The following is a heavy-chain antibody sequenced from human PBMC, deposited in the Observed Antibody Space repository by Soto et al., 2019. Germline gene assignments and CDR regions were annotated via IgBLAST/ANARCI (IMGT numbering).Heavy chain of an antibody. J-gene: IGHJ6*02. CDR2: ISYDGSNK. D-gene: IGHD3-10*01. V-gene: IGHV3-30*18. Sequence: QVQLVESGGGVVQPGRSLRLSCAASGFTFSSYGMHWVRQAPGKGLEWVAVISYDGSNKYYADSVKGRFTISRDNSKNTLYLQMNSLRAEDTAVYYCANRRVVRGVIGDYGMDVWGQGTTVTVSS. CDR1: GFTFSSYG. CDR3: ANRRVVRGVIGDYGMDV.